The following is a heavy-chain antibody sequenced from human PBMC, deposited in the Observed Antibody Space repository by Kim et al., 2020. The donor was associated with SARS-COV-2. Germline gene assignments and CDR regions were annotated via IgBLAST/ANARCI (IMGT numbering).Heavy chain of an antibody. J-gene: IGHJ4*02. CDR3: VKGARLDY. V-gene: IGHV3-23*01. CDR2: IRGRGGNT. CDR1: GFTFGTFD. Sequence: GGSLRLSCVASGFTFGTFDMSWVRQAPGKGLKWVSVIRGRGGNTYYAESVKGRFTVSRDSARNTLYLQMNDLRAEDTAVYYCVKGARLDYWGRGTLVT.